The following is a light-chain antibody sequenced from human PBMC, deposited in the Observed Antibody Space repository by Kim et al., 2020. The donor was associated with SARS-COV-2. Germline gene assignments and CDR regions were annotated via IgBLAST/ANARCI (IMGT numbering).Light chain of an antibody. CDR1: SNNVDYQG. V-gene: IGLV10-54*01. CDR3: SAWDSSLSAWV. Sequence: QAGLTQPPSVSKGLRQTATLTCTGNSNNVDYQGAAWLQQHQGHPPKLLSYRNNNRPSGISERFSASRSGNTASLTITGLQPEDEADYYCSAWDSSLSAWVFGGGTKLTV. CDR2: RNN. J-gene: IGLJ3*02.